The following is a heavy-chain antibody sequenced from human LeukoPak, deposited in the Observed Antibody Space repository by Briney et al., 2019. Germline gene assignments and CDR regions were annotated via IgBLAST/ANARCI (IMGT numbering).Heavy chain of an antibody. CDR1: GYSFTTYW. V-gene: IGHV5-51*01. CDR2: IYPGDSDT. Sequence: GESLKISCKGSGYSFTTYWIGWVRQMPGKGLEWMGIIYPGDSDTTYSPSFQGQITISADKSISTVYLQWSSLKASDTAMYYCAGTPIAARPEYFDYWGQGTLVTVSS. D-gene: IGHD6-6*01. J-gene: IGHJ4*02. CDR3: AGTPIAARPEYFDY.